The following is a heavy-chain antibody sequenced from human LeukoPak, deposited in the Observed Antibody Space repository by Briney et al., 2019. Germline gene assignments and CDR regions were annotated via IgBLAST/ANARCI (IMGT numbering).Heavy chain of an antibody. CDR2: IYYSGST. D-gene: IGHD4-11*01. V-gene: IGHV4-39*07. J-gene: IGHJ6*03. Sequence: PSETLSLTCTVSGGSISSSSYYWGWIRQPPGKGLEWLGSIYYSGSTYYNPSLKSRVTISVDTSKNQFSLKLSSVTAADTAVYYCARSIWTVTTSSGRAGYYYYYMDVWGKGTTVTVSS. CDR1: GGSISSSSYY. CDR3: ARSIWTVTTSSGRAGYYYYYMDV.